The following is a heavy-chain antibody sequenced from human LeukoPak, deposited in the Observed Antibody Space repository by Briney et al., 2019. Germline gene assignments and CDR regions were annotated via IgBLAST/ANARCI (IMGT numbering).Heavy chain of an antibody. D-gene: IGHD6-19*01. Sequence: SETLSLTCTVSGGSISSSSYYWGWIRQPPGKGLEWIGSFYHSGSTYYNPSLKSRVTISADMSKNQFSLKLNSVTAADTAVYYCARDHHQSSGWYVPRNDALDIWGQGTMVTVSS. CDR3: ARDHHQSSGWYVPRNDALDI. J-gene: IGHJ3*02. CDR2: FYHSGST. V-gene: IGHV4-39*07. CDR1: GGSISSSSYY.